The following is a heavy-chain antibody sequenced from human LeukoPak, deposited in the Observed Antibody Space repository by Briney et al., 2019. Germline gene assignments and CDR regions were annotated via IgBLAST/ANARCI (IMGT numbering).Heavy chain of an antibody. Sequence: GGSLRLSCAASGFTFSSYAMSWVRQTPGKGLEWVSVISGGGGSTDYADSVKGRFTVSRDNAKNTLHLQMNSLRAEDTAVYYCAKDSSGWYSYNDYWGQGTLVTVSS. V-gene: IGHV3-23*01. J-gene: IGHJ4*02. D-gene: IGHD6-19*01. CDR3: AKDSSGWYSYNDY. CDR2: ISGGGGST. CDR1: GFTFSSYA.